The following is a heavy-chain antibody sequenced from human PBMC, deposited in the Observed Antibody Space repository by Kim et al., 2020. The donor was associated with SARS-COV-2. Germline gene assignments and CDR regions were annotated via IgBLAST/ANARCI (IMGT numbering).Heavy chain of an antibody. D-gene: IGHD6-6*01. CDR2: INHSGST. CDR3: ARTFRRIAARRGYYFDY. Sequence: SETLSLTCAVYGGSFSGYYWSWIRQPPGKGLEWIGEINHSGSTNYNPSLKSRVTISVDTSKNQFSLKLSSVTAADTAVYYCARTFRRIAARRGYYFDYWG. J-gene: IGHJ4*01. V-gene: IGHV4-34*01. CDR1: GGSFSGYY.